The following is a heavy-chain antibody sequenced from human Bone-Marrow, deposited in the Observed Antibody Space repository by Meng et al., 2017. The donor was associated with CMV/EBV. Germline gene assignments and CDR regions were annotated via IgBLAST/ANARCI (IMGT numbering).Heavy chain of an antibody. CDR3: ARSPAGDLWSGYASYYFDF. CDR2: IYYSGST. D-gene: IGHD3-3*01. Sequence: SETLSLTCTVSGGSISSYYWSLIRQPPGKGLEWIGYIYYSGSTNYNPSLKSRATISVDTSKNQFSLKLSSVTAADTAVYYCARSPAGDLWSGYASYYFDFWGQGALVTVSS. J-gene: IGHJ4*02. V-gene: IGHV4-59*12. CDR1: GGSISSYY.